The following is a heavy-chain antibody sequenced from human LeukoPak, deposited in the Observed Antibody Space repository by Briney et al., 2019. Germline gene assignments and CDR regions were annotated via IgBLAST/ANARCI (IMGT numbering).Heavy chain of an antibody. CDR3: ARDPGQQLPRGWFDP. CDR1: TYSISSGYF. V-gene: IGHV4-38-2*02. D-gene: IGHD6-13*01. Sequence: SETLSLTCTVSTYSISSGYFWGWIRQPPGKGLEWIGSIYHSGNTYYNPSLKSRVTISVDTSKNQFSLKLSSVTAADTAVYYCARDPGQQLPRGWFDPWGQGTLVTVSS. J-gene: IGHJ5*02. CDR2: IYHSGNT.